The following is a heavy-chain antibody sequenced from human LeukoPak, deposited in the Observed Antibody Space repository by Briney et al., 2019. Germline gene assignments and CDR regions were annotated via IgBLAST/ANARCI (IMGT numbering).Heavy chain of an antibody. V-gene: IGHV3-21*01. CDR3: ARDPYSSSQYHDY. Sequence: GGSLRLSCAASGFTFSSYSMNWVRQAPGKGLEWVSSISSSSSYIYYADSVKGRFTISRDNAKNSLCLQMNSLRAEDTAVYYCARDPYSSSQYHDYWGQGTLVTVSS. D-gene: IGHD6-13*01. CDR2: ISSSSSYI. J-gene: IGHJ4*02. CDR1: GFTFSSYS.